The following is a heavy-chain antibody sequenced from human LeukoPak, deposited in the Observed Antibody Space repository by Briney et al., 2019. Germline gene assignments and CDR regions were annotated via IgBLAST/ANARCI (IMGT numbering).Heavy chain of an antibody. CDR1: GFTFSNFA. Sequence: SGGSLRLSCAASGFTFSNFALAWVRQAPGKGLEWVSVISGNGGTTYYADSVQGRFTISRDNSKNTLYLQMNSLRAEDTAVYYCAKDHCSSTSCYFPLAPFDYWGQGTLVTVSS. J-gene: IGHJ4*02. V-gene: IGHV3-23*01. D-gene: IGHD2-2*01. CDR2: ISGNGGTT. CDR3: AKDHCSSTSCYFPLAPFDY.